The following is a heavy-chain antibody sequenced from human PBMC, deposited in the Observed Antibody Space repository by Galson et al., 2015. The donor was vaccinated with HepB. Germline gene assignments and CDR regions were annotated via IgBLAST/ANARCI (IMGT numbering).Heavy chain of an antibody. J-gene: IGHJ2*01. Sequence: ETLSLTCTVSGGSISSYYWSWIRQPPGKGLEWIGYIYYSGSTNYNPSLKSRVTISVDTSKNQFSLKLSSVTAADTAVYYCARGREDGYNWLGYWYFDLWGRGTLVTVSS. CDR1: GGSISSYY. CDR3: ARGREDGYNWLGYWYFDL. CDR2: IYYSGST. V-gene: IGHV4-59*01. D-gene: IGHD5-24*01.